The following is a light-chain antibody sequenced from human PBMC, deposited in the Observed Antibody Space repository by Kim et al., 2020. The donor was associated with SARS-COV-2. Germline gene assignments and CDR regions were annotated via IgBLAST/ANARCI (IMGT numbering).Light chain of an antibody. Sequence: DIQMTQSPSSLSPSVGDTVTITCRASQGLSNALAWYQHKPGKAPKLLVYGATTLQSGVPSSFSGSGSGTEYTLTISSLQPEDLGTFYCQQSYGIPWTFGQGTKLEI. J-gene: IGKJ1*01. CDR1: QGLSNA. CDR2: GAT. V-gene: IGKV1-NL1*01. CDR3: QQSYGIPWT.